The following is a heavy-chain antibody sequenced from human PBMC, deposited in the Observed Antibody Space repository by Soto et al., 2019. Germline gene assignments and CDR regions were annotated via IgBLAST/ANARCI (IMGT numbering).Heavy chain of an antibody. CDR3: ARKRNGYYYYGMDV. V-gene: IGHV4-59*01. D-gene: IGHD1-1*01. Sequence: PSETLSLTCTVSGGSISSYDWSWIRQPPGKGLEWIGYIYYSGSTNYNPSLKSRVTISVDTSKNQFSLKLSSVTAADTAVYYCARKRNGYYYYGMDVWGQGTTVTVSS. J-gene: IGHJ6*02. CDR2: IYYSGST. CDR1: GGSISSYD.